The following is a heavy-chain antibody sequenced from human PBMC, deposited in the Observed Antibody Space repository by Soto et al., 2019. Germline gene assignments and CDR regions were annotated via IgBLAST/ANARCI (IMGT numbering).Heavy chain of an antibody. CDR1: GGSFSGHY. CDR3: TRARSNYPSYYYFYGLDV. V-gene: IGHV4-34*01. D-gene: IGHD4-4*01. CDR2: INHSGSI. Sequence: SETLSLTCAVYGGSFSGHYWSWIRQPPGKGLEWIGEINHSGSINYNPSLKSRVTISVDTSKNQFSLKLSSVTAADTAVYYCTRARSNYPSYYYFYGLDVWGQGTTVTV. J-gene: IGHJ6*02.